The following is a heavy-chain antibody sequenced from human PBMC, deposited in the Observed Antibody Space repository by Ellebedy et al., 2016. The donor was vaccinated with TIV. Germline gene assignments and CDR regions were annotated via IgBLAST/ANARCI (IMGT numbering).Heavy chain of an antibody. CDR1: GFTFSLSW. V-gene: IGHV3-74*01. CDR2: INRDGSSA. D-gene: IGHD6-19*01. J-gene: IGHJ4*02. Sequence: GESLKISCTASGFTFSLSWMHWIRQAPGKGLVWLSRINRDGSSANYADSVKGRFSISRDNSKNTLYVQMNSLRAEDTAVYYCARGGRDQWLIDYWGQGTLVTVSS. CDR3: ARGGRDQWLIDY.